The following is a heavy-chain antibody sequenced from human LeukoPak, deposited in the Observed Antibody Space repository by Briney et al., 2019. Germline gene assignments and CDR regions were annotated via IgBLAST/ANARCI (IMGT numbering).Heavy chain of an antibody. V-gene: IGHV4-38-2*02. CDR3: ARDSHNWNDVAPDY. Sequence: SQTLSLTCTVSGDSISSGDYYWTWIRQPPGKGLEWIGSIYHSGSTYYNPSLKSRVTISVGTSKNQFSLKLSSVTAADTAVYYCARDSHNWNDVAPDYWGQGTLVTVSS. CDR1: GDSISSGDYY. CDR2: IYHSGST. D-gene: IGHD1-1*01. J-gene: IGHJ4*02.